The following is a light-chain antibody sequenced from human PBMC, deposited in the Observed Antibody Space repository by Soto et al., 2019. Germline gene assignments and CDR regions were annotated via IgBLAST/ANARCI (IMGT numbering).Light chain of an antibody. CDR2: EVS. V-gene: IGLV2-14*01. Sequence: QSVLTQPASVTGSPGQSITISCTGTSSDVGAYNYVSWYQQHPGKAPKLMVYEVSNRPSGVSDRFSGSKSGNTASLTISGLQAEDEADYYCNSHTTSRSLVFGGGTKVTVL. CDR3: NSHTTSRSLV. CDR1: SSDVGAYNY. J-gene: IGLJ2*01.